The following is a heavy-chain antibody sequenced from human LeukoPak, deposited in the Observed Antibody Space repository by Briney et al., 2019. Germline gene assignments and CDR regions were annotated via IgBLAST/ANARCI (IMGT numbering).Heavy chain of an antibody. CDR1: GGSISSSTYY. CDR3: ARQAISGYDPPPFDS. V-gene: IGHV4-39*01. CDR2: LYYSGST. Sequence: SETLSLTCTVSGGSISSSTYYWGWIRQPPGKGLEWIGNLYYSGSTYYNPSLKSRVTISVDTSKNQFSLKLSSVTAADTAVFYCARQAISGYDPPPFDSWGQGTLVTVSS. D-gene: IGHD5-12*01. J-gene: IGHJ4*02.